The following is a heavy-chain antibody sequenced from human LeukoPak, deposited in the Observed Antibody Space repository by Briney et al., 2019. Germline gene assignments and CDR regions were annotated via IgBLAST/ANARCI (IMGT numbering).Heavy chain of an antibody. CDR3: ARDRGQRGYFGY. CDR1: GYSISSGYY. D-gene: IGHD3-22*01. V-gene: IGHV4-38-2*02. J-gene: IGHJ4*02. Sequence: SETLSLTCTVSGYSISSGYYWGWIRQPPGKGLEWIGSIYHSGSTYYNPSLKSRVTISVDTSKNQFSLKLSSVTAADTAVYYCARDRGQRGYFGYWGQGTLVTVSS. CDR2: IYHSGST.